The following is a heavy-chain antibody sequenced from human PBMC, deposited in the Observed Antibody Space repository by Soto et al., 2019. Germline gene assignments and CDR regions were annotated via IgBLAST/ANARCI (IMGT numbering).Heavy chain of an antibody. V-gene: IGHV3-33*01. CDR3: ARDSYYDISTGYPESHFGY. Sequence: QVQLVESGGGVVQPGRSLRLSCAASGFTFSSYGMNWVRQAPGKGLEWVAVIWYDGSNKYYADSVKGRFTISRDNSKNTLYLQTNSLRAEDTAVYYCARDSYYDISTGYPESHFGYWGQGTLVTVSS. CDR1: GFTFSSYG. D-gene: IGHD3-9*01. CDR2: IWYDGSNK. J-gene: IGHJ4*02.